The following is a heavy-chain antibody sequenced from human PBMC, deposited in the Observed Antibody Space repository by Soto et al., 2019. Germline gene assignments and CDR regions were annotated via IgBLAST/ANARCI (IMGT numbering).Heavy chain of an antibody. D-gene: IGHD1-20*01. V-gene: IGHV3-21*01. CDR1: GFSFSNFT. J-gene: IGHJ6*01. CDR2: IDTGSTFM. Sequence: EVQLVESGGGLVKPGGSLRLSCAASGFSFSNFTMNWVRQAPGKGLEWVSSIDTGSTFMFYADSVTGRFTISRDNSKKSVYLQMNSLRVEDTAVYFCARETESYSWNDALMDVWGQGTTVNVSS. CDR3: ARETESYSWNDALMDV.